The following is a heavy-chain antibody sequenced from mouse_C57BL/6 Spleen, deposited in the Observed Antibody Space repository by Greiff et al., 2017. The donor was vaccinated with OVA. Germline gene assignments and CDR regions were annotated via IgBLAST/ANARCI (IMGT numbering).Heavy chain of an antibody. J-gene: IGHJ3*01. V-gene: IGHV1-66*01. CDR1: GYSFTSYY. CDR2: IYPGSGNT. CDR3: AGGAYDNEACFDY. Sequence: VQLKESGPELVKPGASVKISCKASGYSFTSYYIPWVKQRPGQGLEWIGWIYPGSGNTKYNEKLKGKATLTADTSSSTAYMQLSSLTTEDSAVDYCAGGAYDNEACFDYWGQGTLGTVSA. D-gene: IGHD2-4*01.